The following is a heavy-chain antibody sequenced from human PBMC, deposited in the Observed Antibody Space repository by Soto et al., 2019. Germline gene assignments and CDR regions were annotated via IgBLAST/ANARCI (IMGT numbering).Heavy chain of an antibody. Sequence: SETLSLTCAVYGGSFSGYYWSWIRQPPGKGLEWVGEINHSGSTNYNPSLKSRVTISVDTSKNQFSLKLSSVTAADTAVYYCARVSNIAAAGVDVSLNFDYWGQGTLVTVSS. CDR3: ARVSNIAAAGVDVSLNFDY. D-gene: IGHD6-13*01. V-gene: IGHV4-34*01. CDR2: INHSGST. J-gene: IGHJ4*02. CDR1: GGSFSGYY.